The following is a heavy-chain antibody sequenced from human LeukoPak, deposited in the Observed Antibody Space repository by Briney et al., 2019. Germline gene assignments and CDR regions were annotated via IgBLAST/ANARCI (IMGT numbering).Heavy chain of an antibody. J-gene: IGHJ3*02. Sequence: PGGSLRLSCAASGFTFSSYAMSWVRQAPGKGLEWVSAISGSGGSTYYADSVKGRFTISRDNSKNTLYLQMDSLRAEDTAVYYCAGRVVPAARWGAFDIWGQGTMVTVSS. CDR2: ISGSGGST. CDR3: AGRVVPAARWGAFDI. CDR1: GFTFSSYA. D-gene: IGHD2-2*01. V-gene: IGHV3-23*01.